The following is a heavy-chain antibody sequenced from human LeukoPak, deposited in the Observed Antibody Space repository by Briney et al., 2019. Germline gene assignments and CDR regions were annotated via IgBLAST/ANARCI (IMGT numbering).Heavy chain of an antibody. Sequence: GSLRLSCAASGFTFSNYAMSWVRQAPGKGLEWVSAISGSGDNTYYADSVKGRFTVSRDNSKNTLYVQMKSLRAEDTAVYYCAELGITMIGGVWGKGTTVTISS. J-gene: IGHJ6*04. CDR1: GFTFSNYA. D-gene: IGHD3-10*02. CDR2: ISGSGDNT. V-gene: IGHV3-23*01. CDR3: AELGITMIGGV.